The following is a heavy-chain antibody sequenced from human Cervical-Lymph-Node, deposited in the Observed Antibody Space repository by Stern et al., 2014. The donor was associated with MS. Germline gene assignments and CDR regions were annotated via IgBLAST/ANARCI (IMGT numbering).Heavy chain of an antibody. V-gene: IGHV5-51*01. J-gene: IGHJ4*02. CDR3: ARQRYFDY. CDR2: IFPGGSDI. CDR1: GYTFTSYW. Sequence: EMQLVESGPEVKRPGESLKISCQASGYTFTSYWIGWVRQRPGKRVEGIAIIFPGGSDIRYSPSFQGQVTISADKSSSTAYLQWNTLKASDTAIYYCARQRYFDYWGQGTLVTVSS.